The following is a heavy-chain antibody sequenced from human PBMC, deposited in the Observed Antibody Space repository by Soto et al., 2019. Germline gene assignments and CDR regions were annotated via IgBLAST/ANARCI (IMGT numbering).Heavy chain of an antibody. CDR3: AREIRSSWYFFNWFDP. CDR1: GGSISSYY. J-gene: IGHJ5*02. CDR2: IYYSGGT. V-gene: IGHV4-59*01. Sequence: PSETLSLTCTVSGGSISSYYRSWIRQPPGKGLEWIGYIYYSGGTNYNPSLKSRVTISVDTSKNQFSLKLSSVTAADTAVYYCAREIRSSWYFFNWFDPWGQGTLVTVSS. D-gene: IGHD6-13*01.